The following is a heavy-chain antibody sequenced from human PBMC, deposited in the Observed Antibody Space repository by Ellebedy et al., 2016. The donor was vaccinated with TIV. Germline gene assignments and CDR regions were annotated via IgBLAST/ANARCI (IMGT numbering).Heavy chain of an antibody. CDR3: ATSYDSSGYYDDYAFDI. D-gene: IGHD3-22*01. J-gene: IGHJ3*02. Sequence: MPSETLSLTCTVSGGSISTYYWSWIRQPPGKGLEWIGYIYYSGSTKYNPSLKSRVTMSVDTSKNQFSLNLRSVTAADTALYYWATSYDSSGYYDDYAFDIWGQGTMVTVSS. CDR2: IYYSGST. V-gene: IGHV4-59*01. CDR1: GGSISTYY.